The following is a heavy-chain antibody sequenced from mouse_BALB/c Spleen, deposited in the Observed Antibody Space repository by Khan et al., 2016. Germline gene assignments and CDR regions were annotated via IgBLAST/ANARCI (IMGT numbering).Heavy chain of an antibody. V-gene: IGHV14-3*02. J-gene: IGHJ3*01. CDR3: ARSPYDYDVGFAY. CDR1: GFNIKDTY. Sequence: VQLQQSGAELVKPGASVKLSCTASGFNIKDTYMHWVKQRPEQGLEWIGRIVPANGNTKYDPKFQGKATITADTSSNTAYLQLSSLTSEDTAVSYCARSPYDYDVGFAYWGQGTLVTVSA. CDR2: IVPANGNT. D-gene: IGHD2-4*01.